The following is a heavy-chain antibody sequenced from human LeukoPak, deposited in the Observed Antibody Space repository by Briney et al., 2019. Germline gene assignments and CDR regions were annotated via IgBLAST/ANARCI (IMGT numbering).Heavy chain of an antibody. D-gene: IGHD6-13*01. Sequence: GGSLRLSCAGSGFTVRSNYMSWVREAPGKGLEWVSVIYSGGSTYYADSVKGRFTISRDNSKNTLYLQMNSLGAEDTAVYYCARAAAGFFDYWGQGTLVTVSS. J-gene: IGHJ4*02. CDR3: ARAAAGFFDY. V-gene: IGHV3-53*01. CDR2: IYSGGST. CDR1: GFTVRSNY.